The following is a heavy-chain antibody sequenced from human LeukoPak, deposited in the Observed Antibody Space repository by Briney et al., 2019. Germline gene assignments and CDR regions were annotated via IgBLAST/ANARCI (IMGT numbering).Heavy chain of an antibody. CDR2: IRYDGSNK. CDR3: ARDNGHRRLEAAGLGY. D-gene: IGHD6-13*01. CDR1: GFTFNSYG. Sequence: GGSLRLSCAASGFTFNSYGMHWVRQAPGKGLEWVSFIRYDGSNKYYADSVKGRFTISRDNAKNSLYLQMNSLRAEDTAVYYCARDNGHRRLEAAGLGYWGQGTLVTVSS. V-gene: IGHV3-30*02. J-gene: IGHJ4*02.